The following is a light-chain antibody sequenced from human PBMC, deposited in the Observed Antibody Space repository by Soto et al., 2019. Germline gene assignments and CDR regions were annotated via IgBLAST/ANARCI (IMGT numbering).Light chain of an antibody. J-gene: IGLJ1*01. CDR3: NSYSGGNTLYV. CDR1: SNDIGGYNF. Sequence: QCPLTRPASVARAAGEAITIPCPGTSNDIGGYNFVSWFQQHPGKAPNLLICDVTRRPSGVSDRFSGSKSGNTASLTISGLQAEDEADYYCNSYSGGNTLYVFGSGTKVTVL. CDR2: DVT. V-gene: IGLV2-14*01.